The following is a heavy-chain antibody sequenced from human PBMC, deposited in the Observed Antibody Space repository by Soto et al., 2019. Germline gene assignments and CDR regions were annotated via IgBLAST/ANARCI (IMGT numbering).Heavy chain of an antibody. CDR3: ARDGYGSGSRDYYYYGMDV. CDR1: GFTFDSFS. Sequence: PGGSLRLSCASSGFTFDSFSMNLVRQATGKGLEWVSYISSSSSTIYYADSVKGRFTISRDNAKNSLYLQMNSLRAEDTAVYYCARDGYGSGSRDYYYYGMDVWGQGTTVTVSS. CDR2: ISSSSSTI. D-gene: IGHD3-10*01. J-gene: IGHJ6*02. V-gene: IGHV3-48*01.